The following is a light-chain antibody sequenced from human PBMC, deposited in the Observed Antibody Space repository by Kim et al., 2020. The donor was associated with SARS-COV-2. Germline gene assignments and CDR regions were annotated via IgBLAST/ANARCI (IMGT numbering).Light chain of an antibody. Sequence: ACVGGTVTITGRASQSISTSLAWYQQKPGKAPKLLIYDASSLESGVPSRFSGSGSGTEFTLTINSLQPGDSATYFCQQYNSYAVTFGGGTKVDI. CDR2: DAS. CDR3: QQYNSYAVT. J-gene: IGKJ4*01. CDR1: QSISTS. V-gene: IGKV1-5*01.